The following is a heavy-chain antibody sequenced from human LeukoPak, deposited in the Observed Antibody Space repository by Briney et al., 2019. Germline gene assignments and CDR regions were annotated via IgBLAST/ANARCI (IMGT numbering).Heavy chain of an antibody. CDR3: ARVTDYYDSSGCPDY. J-gene: IGHJ4*02. D-gene: IGHD3-22*01. CDR2: ISYDGSNK. V-gene: IGHV3-30*04. Sequence: PGRSLRLSCAASGFTFSSYAMHWVRRAPGKGLEWVVVISYDGSNKYYADSVKGRFTISRDNSKDTLYLQMNSLRAEDTAVYYCARVTDYYDSSGCPDYWGQGTLVTVSS. CDR1: GFTFSSYA.